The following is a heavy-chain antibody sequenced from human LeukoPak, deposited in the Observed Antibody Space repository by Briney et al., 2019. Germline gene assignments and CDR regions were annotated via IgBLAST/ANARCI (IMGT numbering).Heavy chain of an antibody. V-gene: IGHV3-21*01. CDR3: ARDDGSYSRSPGLDY. CDR1: GFTFSSYT. Sequence: PGGSLRLSCAASGFTFSSYTMNWVRQTPGKGLEWVSSISSSSSYIYYADSLKGRFTISRDNAKNSLYLQMNSLRAEDTAVYYCARDDGSYSRSPGLDYWGQGTLVTVSS. D-gene: IGHD1-26*01. J-gene: IGHJ4*02. CDR2: ISSSSSYI.